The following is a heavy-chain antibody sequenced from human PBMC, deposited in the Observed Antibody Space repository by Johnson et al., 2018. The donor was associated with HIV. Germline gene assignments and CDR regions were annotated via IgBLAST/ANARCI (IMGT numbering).Heavy chain of an antibody. CDR1: GFTIDDDA. CDR2: IKQDGSEQ. CDR3: ARDFRAENRLLWFGELQPDAFDI. V-gene: IGHV3-7*01. D-gene: IGHD3-10*01. Sequence: VPLLEPRGGFVQPGRSLRLSCAPSGFTIDDDAIHWVRQAPGKGLEWVANIKQDGSEQYYVDSVKGRFTISRDNAKNSLYLQMNSLRAEDTAVYYCARDFRAENRLLWFGELQPDAFDIWGQGTMVTVSS. J-gene: IGHJ3*02.